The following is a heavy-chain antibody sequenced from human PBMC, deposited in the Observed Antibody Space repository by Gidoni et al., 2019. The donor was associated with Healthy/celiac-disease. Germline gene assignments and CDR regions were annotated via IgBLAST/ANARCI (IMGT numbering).Heavy chain of an antibody. Sequence: EVQLLESGGGLVQPGGSLRLSCAASGFPFSSYAMSWVRQAPGKGLEWVSAISGNGGSTYYADSVKGRFTIARDNSKNTLYLQMNSLRAEDTAVYYCAKGGVAGRAEYFQHWGQGTLVTVSS. CDR2: ISGNGGST. V-gene: IGHV3-23*01. CDR1: GFPFSSYA. CDR3: AKGGVAGRAEYFQH. D-gene: IGHD6-19*01. J-gene: IGHJ1*01.